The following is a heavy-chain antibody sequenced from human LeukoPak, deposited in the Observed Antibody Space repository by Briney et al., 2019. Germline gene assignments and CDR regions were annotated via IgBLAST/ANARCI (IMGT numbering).Heavy chain of an antibody. CDR1: GGSISSSSYY. Sequence: SETLSLTCTVSGGSISSSSYYWGWIRQPPGKGLEWIGSIYYSGSTYYNPSLKSRVTISVDTSKNQFSLKLSSVTAADTAVYYCAGLSYYGILTGSLGNYFDYWGQGTLVTVSS. J-gene: IGHJ4*02. V-gene: IGHV4-39*07. D-gene: IGHD3-9*01. CDR3: AGLSYYGILTGSLGNYFDY. CDR2: IYYSGST.